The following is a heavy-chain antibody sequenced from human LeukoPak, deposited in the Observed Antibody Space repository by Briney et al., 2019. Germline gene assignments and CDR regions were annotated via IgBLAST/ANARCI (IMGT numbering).Heavy chain of an antibody. J-gene: IGHJ3*02. CDR1: GFSLSTSGVG. CDR2: IYWDDDK. D-gene: IGHD6-13*01. Sequence: SGPTLVKPTQTLTLTCTFSGFSLSTSGVGVGWIREPPGKALECLALIYWDDDKRYSPSLKSRLTITKDTSKNQVVLTMTNMDPVDTATYYCAHSSSWYQQMAFDIWGQGTMVTVSS. CDR3: AHSSSWYQQMAFDI. V-gene: IGHV2-5*02.